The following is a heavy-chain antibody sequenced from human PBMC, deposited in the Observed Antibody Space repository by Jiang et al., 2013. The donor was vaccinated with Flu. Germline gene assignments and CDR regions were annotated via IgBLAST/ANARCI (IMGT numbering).Heavy chain of an antibody. CDR1: GGSISSGDYY. V-gene: IGHV4-30-4*01. CDR2: IYYSGGT. J-gene: IGHJ4*02. D-gene: IGHD3-22*01. CDR3: ARDLGGGGYYYDSSGYFDY. Sequence: TLSLTCTVSGGSISSGDYYWSWIRQPPGKGLEWIGYIYYSGGTYYNPSLKSRVTISVDTSKNQFSLKLSSVTAADTAVYYCARDLGGGGYYYDSSGYFDYWGQGTLVTVSS.